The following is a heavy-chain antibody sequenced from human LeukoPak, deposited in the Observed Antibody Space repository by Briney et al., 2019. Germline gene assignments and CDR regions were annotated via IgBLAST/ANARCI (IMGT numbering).Heavy chain of an antibody. CDR2: IYATGST. Sequence: SETLSLTCTVSGASISSYYWSWIRQPAGKGLEWIGRIYATGSTNYNPSLESRVTMSLDTSKNHLSLKVTSVTAADTAVYYCAREFSTNWFDPWGQGTLVTVSS. J-gene: IGHJ5*02. CDR3: AREFSTNWFDP. CDR1: GASISSYY. V-gene: IGHV4-4*07.